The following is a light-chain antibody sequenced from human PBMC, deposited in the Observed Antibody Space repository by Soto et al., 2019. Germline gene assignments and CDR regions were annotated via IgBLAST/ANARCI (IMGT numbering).Light chain of an antibody. CDR3: QQYGSSTTYT. J-gene: IGKJ2*01. V-gene: IGKV3-20*01. CDR1: QSVSSSY. CDR2: GAS. Sequence: EIVLTQSPGTLSLSPGERATLSCRASQSVSSSYLAWYQQQPGQAPRLLIYGASSRATGIPDRFSGSGSGTDFTLTISRLEPEDFAVYYCQQYGSSTTYTFGQRTKLEIK.